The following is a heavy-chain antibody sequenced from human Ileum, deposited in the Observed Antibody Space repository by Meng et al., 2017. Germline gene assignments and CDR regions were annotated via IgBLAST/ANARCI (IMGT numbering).Heavy chain of an antibody. J-gene: IGHJ4*02. CDR1: GFTSSSNY. V-gene: IGHV3-53*01. CDR3: VREQYESRGH. CDR2: IDSGGST. Sequence: VDPGGGLIQPVCSLRLSWAASGFTSSSNYMSWVRQGPGKGLEWVSVIDSGGSTYYADSVKGRFTISRDNSRNTLYLQMNSLRADDTAVYYCVREQYESRGHWGQGTLVTVSS. D-gene: IGHD3-22*01.